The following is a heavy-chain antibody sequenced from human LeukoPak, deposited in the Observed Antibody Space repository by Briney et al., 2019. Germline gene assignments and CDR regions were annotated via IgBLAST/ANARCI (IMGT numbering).Heavy chain of an antibody. J-gene: IGHJ4*02. CDR2: TTSSDGAT. D-gene: IGHD3-22*01. CDR3: VKDRPNYYDSSGHYYRRDGDC. CDR1: GFAFNIYA. Sequence: GGSLRLSCAASGFAFNIYAMSWVCQPTGKGPEWVSSTTSSDGATYYADSVKGRFTISRDNSRNTLYLQMNSLRAEDTAVYFCVKDRPNYYDSSGHYYRRDGDCWGQGTLVTVSS. V-gene: IGHV3-23*01.